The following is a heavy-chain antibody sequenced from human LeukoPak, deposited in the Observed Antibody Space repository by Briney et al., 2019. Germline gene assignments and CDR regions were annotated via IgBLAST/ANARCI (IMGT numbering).Heavy chain of an antibody. CDR1: GYTLTELS. D-gene: IGHD3-16*01. CDR3: ARGVWGHYYYYYYGMDV. Sequence: GASVKVSCKVSGYTLTELSMHWVRQAPGKGLEWMGGFDPEDGETIYAQKFQGRVTMTRNTSISTAYMELSSLRSEDTAVYYCARGVWGHYYYYYYGMDVWGQGTTVTVSS. V-gene: IGHV1-24*01. J-gene: IGHJ6*02. CDR2: FDPEDGET.